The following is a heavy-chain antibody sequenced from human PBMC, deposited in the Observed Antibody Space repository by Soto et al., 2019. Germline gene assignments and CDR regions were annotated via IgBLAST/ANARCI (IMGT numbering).Heavy chain of an antibody. V-gene: IGHV6-1*01. D-gene: IGHD2-2*01. CDR1: GDSVSSNSAV. CDR3: ARGVIPAGHGLDY. J-gene: IGHJ4*02. CDR2: TFYRSKWSN. Sequence: PSQTLSLTCAISGDSVSSNSAVWSWIRQSPSRGLEWLGRTFYRSKWSNNYAISVKSRISINPDTSKNQISLQLNSVTPEDTAVYYCARGVIPAGHGLDYWGQGILVTVSS.